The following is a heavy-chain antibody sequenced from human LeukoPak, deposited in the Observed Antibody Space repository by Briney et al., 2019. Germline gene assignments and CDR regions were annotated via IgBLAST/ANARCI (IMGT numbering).Heavy chain of an antibody. CDR2: ISSRSSNI. CDR3: ARPFRGGSYYYYFMDV. D-gene: IGHD2/OR15-2a*01. CDR1: EFTFSTYS. V-gene: IGHV3-48*01. Sequence: GGSLRLSCAASEFTFSTYSMNWVRQAPGKGLEWVSYISSRSSNIDYADSVKGRFTISRDNAKNSLYLQMNSLRAEDTAVYYCARPFRGGSYYYYFMDVWGKGTTVTVSS. J-gene: IGHJ6*03.